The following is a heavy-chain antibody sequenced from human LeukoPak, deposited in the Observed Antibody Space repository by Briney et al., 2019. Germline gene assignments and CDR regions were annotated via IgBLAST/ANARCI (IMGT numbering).Heavy chain of an antibody. J-gene: IGHJ3*02. D-gene: IGHD3-3*01. V-gene: IGHV4-39*02. CDR1: GGSISSSSYY. Sequence: PSETLSLTCTVSGGSISSSSYYWGWIRQPPGKGLQWIGSIYYSGSTYYNPSLKSRVTISVDTSKNHFSLKLNSVTAADTAVYYCARAFRGIFGVFEAFDIWGQGTMVTVSS. CDR3: ARAFRGIFGVFEAFDI. CDR2: IYYSGST.